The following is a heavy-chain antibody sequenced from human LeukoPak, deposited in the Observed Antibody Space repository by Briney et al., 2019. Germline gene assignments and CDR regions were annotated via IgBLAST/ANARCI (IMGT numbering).Heavy chain of an antibody. CDR3: ARVLRQQRVPGLGY. CDR2: MNPNSGNT. CDR1: GYTFIGYY. Sequence: ASVKVSCKASGYTFIGYYLHWVRQAPGQGLEWMGWMNPNSGNTGYAQKFQGRVTMTRNTSISTAYMELSSLRSEDTAVYYCARVLRQQRVPGLGYWGQGTLVTVSS. D-gene: IGHD6-13*01. V-gene: IGHV1-8*02. J-gene: IGHJ4*02.